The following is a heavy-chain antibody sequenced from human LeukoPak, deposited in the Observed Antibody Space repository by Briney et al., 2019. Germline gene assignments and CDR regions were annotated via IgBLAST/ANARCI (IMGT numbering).Heavy chain of an antibody. V-gene: IGHV3-23*01. Sequence: LRGSLRLSCAASGFTFSSYAMSWVCQAPGKGLEWVSSISGSGGSTYYADSVKGRSTISRDNSKNTLYLQMNSLRAEDTAVYYCAKTPVATIRYFDYWGQGTLVTVSS. CDR1: GFTFSSYA. CDR3: AKTPVATIRYFDY. CDR2: ISGSGGST. D-gene: IGHD5-12*01. J-gene: IGHJ4*03.